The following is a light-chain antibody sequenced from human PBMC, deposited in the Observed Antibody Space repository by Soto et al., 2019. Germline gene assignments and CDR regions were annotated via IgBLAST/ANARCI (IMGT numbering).Light chain of an antibody. CDR2: YDS. CDR1: NIGSKS. CDR3: QVWDSSSDHDV. V-gene: IGLV3-21*04. Sequence: SYELTQPPSVSVAPGKTARITCGENNIGSKSVHWYQRKPGQAPVVVIYYDSDRPSGIPERFSGSNSGNTATLTISRVEAGDEADYYCQVWDSSSDHDVFGTGTKLTVL. J-gene: IGLJ1*01.